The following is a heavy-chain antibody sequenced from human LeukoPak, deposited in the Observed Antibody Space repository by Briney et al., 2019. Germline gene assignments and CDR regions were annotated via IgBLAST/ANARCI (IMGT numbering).Heavy chain of an antibody. CDR1: GFTFSDYY. Sequence: GGSLRLSCAAYGFTFSDYYMSWIRQAPGKGLEWVSYISSSGSTIYYADSVKGRFTISRDNAKNSLYLQMNSLRAEDTAVYYCARRVVPIYYYYMDVWGKGTTVTVSS. J-gene: IGHJ6*03. V-gene: IGHV3-11*04. CDR2: ISSSGSTI. CDR3: ARRVVPIYYYYMDV. D-gene: IGHD2-8*01.